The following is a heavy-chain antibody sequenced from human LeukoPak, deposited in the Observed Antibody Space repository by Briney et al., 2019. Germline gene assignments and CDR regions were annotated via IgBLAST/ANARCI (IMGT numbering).Heavy chain of an antibody. CDR3: ARDHSGYDSHAYYYYGMDV. D-gene: IGHD5-12*01. V-gene: IGHV1-69*13. Sequence: SVTVSCKASGGTFSSYAISWVRQAPGQGLEWMGGIIPIFGTANYAQKFQGRVTITADESTSTAYMELSSLRSEDTAVYYCARDHSGYDSHAYYYYGMDVWGQGTTVTVSS. J-gene: IGHJ6*02. CDR2: IIPIFGTA. CDR1: GGTFSSYA.